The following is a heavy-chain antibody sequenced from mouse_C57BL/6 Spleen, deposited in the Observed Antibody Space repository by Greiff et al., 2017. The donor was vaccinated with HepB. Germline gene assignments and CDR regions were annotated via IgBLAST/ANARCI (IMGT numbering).Heavy chain of an antibody. CDR2: IDPSDSYT. CDR3: ARGVLRYSMDY. D-gene: IGHD1-1*01. CDR1: GYTFTSYW. J-gene: IGHJ4*01. V-gene: IGHV1-59*01. Sequence: QVQLQQPGAELVRPGTSVKLSCKASGYTFTSYWMHWVKQRPGQGLEWIGVIDPSDSYTNYNQKFKGKATLTVDTSSSTAYMQLSSLTSEDSAVYYCARGVLRYSMDYWGQGTSVTVSS.